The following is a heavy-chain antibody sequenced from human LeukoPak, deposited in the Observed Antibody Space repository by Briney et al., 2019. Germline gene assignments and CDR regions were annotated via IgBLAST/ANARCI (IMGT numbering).Heavy chain of an antibody. Sequence: SVKVSCKASGGTLSSYAISWVRQARGQGLEWMGGIIPIFGTENYEQKFQGRVTITADKSTSTAYMELSSLRSEDTAVYYCARFSSGRGDGYWGQGTLLTVSS. CDR1: GGTLSSYA. CDR2: IIPIFGTE. V-gene: IGHV1-69*06. D-gene: IGHD6-19*01. J-gene: IGHJ4*02. CDR3: ARFSSGRGDGY.